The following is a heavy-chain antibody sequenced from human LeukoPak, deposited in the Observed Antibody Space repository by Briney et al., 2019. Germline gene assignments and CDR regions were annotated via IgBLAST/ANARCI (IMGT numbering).Heavy chain of an antibody. CDR3: ARVRRYYGSGSSIYYYYMDV. D-gene: IGHD3-10*01. CDR1: GFTFSNYA. V-gene: IGHV3-23*01. CDR2: INDSGGST. J-gene: IGHJ6*03. Sequence: PGGSLRLSCAASGFTFSNYAMSWVRQAPGKGLEWVSAINDSGGSTYYADSVKGRFTISRDNSKNTLYLQMNSLRAEDTAVYYCARVRRYYGSGSSIYYYYMDVWGKGTTVTVSS.